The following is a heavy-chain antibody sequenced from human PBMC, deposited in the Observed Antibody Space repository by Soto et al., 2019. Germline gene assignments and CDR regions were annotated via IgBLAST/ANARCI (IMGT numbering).Heavy chain of an antibody. J-gene: IGHJ6*02. Sequence: SVKVSCKASGGTFSSYTISWVRQAPGQGLEWMGRIIPILGIANYAQKFQGRVTITADKSTSTAYMELSSLRSEDTAVYYCARADIVGATYYYYGMDVWGQGTTVTVSS. CDR2: IIPILGIA. CDR1: GGTFSSYT. D-gene: IGHD1-26*01. CDR3: ARADIVGATYYYYGMDV. V-gene: IGHV1-69*02.